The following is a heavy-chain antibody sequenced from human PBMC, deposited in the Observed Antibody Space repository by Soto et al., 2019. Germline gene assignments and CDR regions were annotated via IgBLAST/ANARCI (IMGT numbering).Heavy chain of an antibody. CDR2: VIPIFGTA. CDR3: AREVVVAATGWFAP. V-gene: IGHV1-69*12. J-gene: IGHJ5*02. D-gene: IGHD2-15*01. CDR1: GGTLSSYA. Sequence: QVQLVQSGAEVKKPGSSVQVSCKASGGTLSSYAISWVRQAPGQGLEWMGGVIPIFGTANYAQKFQGRVTVTADESTSTAYMELSSLRSEDTAVYYCAREVVVAATGWFAPWGQGTLVTVSS.